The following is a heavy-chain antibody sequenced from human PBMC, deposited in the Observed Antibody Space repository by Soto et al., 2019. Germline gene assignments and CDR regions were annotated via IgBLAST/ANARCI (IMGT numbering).Heavy chain of an antibody. J-gene: IGHJ4*02. CDR3: ARQMATISGVSY. Sequence: QLQLQESGPGLVKPSETLSLTCTVSGGSISSSSYYWGWIRQPPGKGLEWIGSIYYSGSTYYNPSLKSRVNISVDTSKNHFSLKLSSVTAADTAVYYCARQMATISGVSYWGQGTLVTVSS. CDR2: IYYSGST. V-gene: IGHV4-39*01. CDR1: GGSISSSSYY. D-gene: IGHD5-12*01.